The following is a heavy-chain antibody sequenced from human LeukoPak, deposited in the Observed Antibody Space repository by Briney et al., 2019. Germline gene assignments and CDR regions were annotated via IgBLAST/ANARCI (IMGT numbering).Heavy chain of an antibody. V-gene: IGHV3-30*18. Sequence: GRSLRLSCAASGFTFRNYGMHWVRQAPGKGLEWVAVISYDGSNEYYADSVKGRFTISRDNSKNTLYLQMNSLRAEDTAVYYCAKDRDYDSSGYFDYWGQGTLVTVSS. D-gene: IGHD3-22*01. CDR1: GFTFRNYG. CDR3: AKDRDYDSSGYFDY. J-gene: IGHJ4*02. CDR2: ISYDGSNE.